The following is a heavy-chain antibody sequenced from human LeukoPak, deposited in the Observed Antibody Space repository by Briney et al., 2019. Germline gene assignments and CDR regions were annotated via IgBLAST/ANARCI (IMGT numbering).Heavy chain of an antibody. CDR2: MNPNSGNT. Sequence: ASVKVSCKASGYTFTSYDINWVRQATGQGLEWMGWMNPNSGNTGYAQKFQGRVTMTRNTSISTAYMELSSLRSEDTAVYYCARDYTGDGYNPSAFDYWGQGTLVTVSS. J-gene: IGHJ4*02. V-gene: IGHV1-8*01. D-gene: IGHD5-24*01. CDR3: ARDYTGDGYNPSAFDY. CDR1: GYTFTSYD.